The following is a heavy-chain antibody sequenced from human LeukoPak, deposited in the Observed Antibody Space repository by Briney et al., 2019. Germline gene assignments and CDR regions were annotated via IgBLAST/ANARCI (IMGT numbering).Heavy chain of an antibody. Sequence: GGSLRLSCAASGLTFSSYWMHWVRQAPGKGLEWVSYISSSGSTIYYADSVKGRFTISRDNAKNSLYLQMNSLRAEDTAVYFCARDRGSSSWTDYWGQGTLVTVSS. J-gene: IGHJ4*02. D-gene: IGHD6-13*01. V-gene: IGHV3-48*04. CDR1: GLTFSSYW. CDR2: ISSSGSTI. CDR3: ARDRGSSSWTDY.